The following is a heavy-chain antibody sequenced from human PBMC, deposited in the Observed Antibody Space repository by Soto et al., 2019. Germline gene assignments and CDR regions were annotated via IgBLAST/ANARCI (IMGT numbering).Heavy chain of an antibody. CDR3: ATRGESGFYFDY. V-gene: IGHV3-30*03. D-gene: IGHD3-3*01. CDR2: IPYDGSNP. CDR1: GFTFSNYA. J-gene: IGHJ4*02. Sequence: QVQLVESGGGVVQPGRSLRLSCTASGFTFSNYAMHWVRQAPGKGLEWVAVIPYDGSNPYYADSVKGRFTFSRDNSKNMLYLQMNSLRVEDTAVYYCATRGESGFYFDYWGQGTLVTVSS.